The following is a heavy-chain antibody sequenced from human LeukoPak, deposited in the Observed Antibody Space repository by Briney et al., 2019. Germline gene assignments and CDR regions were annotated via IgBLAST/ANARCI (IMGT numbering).Heavy chain of an antibody. V-gene: IGHV3-74*03. CDR2: ISSDGSST. D-gene: IGHD6-6*01. CDR3: ARDQRVTGRPDIDY. CDR1: GFTFRNHW. J-gene: IGHJ4*02. Sequence: HPGGSLRLSCAASGFTFRNHWMHWVRHTPGKGLVWVSRISSDGSSTTYADSVKGRFTISRDNAKNTLYLQMNNLRAEDTAMYYCARDQRVTGRPDIDYWGQGTLVIVSS.